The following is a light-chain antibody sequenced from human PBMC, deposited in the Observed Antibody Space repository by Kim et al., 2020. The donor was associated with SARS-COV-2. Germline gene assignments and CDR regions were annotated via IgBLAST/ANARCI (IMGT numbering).Light chain of an antibody. CDR1: SGSIASSY. CDR2: EDG. CDR3: QSYDSSTQV. Sequence: NFMLTQPHSVSESPGKTVTISCTRSSGSIASSYVQWYQQRPGTSPTSVIYEDGQRASGVPDRFSGSIDSSSNSASLTISGLKTEDEADYYCQSYDSSTQVFGGGTQLTVL. J-gene: IGLJ3*02. V-gene: IGLV6-57*01.